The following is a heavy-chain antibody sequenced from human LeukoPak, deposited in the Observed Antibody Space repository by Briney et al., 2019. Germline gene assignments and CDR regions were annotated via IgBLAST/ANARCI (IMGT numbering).Heavy chain of an antibody. Sequence: GGSLRPSCAASGFTFSSYWMSWVRQAPGKGLEWVANIREDGSEKYYVDSVKGRFTISRDNAQNSLYLRMNSLRAEDTAVYYCARDPQDNWNDLDYWGQGTLVTVSS. CDR1: GFTFSSYW. J-gene: IGHJ4*02. D-gene: IGHD1-20*01. CDR2: IREDGSEK. CDR3: ARDPQDNWNDLDY. V-gene: IGHV3-7*04.